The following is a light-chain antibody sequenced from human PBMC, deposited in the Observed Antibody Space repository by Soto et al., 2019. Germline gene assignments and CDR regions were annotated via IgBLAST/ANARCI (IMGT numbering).Light chain of an antibody. Sequence: QSVLTQTPSASGTPRRRVTIPCSESSSNIGSNTVNWYQQVPGTAPKLLIYSDNQWPSGVPDRISGSKSGTSASLAISGLQSEDEADYYCAAWDDSLNAYVFGTGTKVTVL. CDR2: SDN. J-gene: IGLJ1*01. CDR3: AAWDDSLNAYV. CDR1: SSNIGSNT. V-gene: IGLV1-44*01.